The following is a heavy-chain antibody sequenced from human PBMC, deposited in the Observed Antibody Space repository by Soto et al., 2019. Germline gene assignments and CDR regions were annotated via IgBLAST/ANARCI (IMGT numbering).Heavy chain of an antibody. V-gene: IGHV4-59*01. CDR3: ATMIGKPVLPFDY. CDR1: GGSISSYY. J-gene: IGHJ4*02. D-gene: IGHD3-10*02. Sequence: QVQLQESGPGLVKPSETLSLTCTVSGGSISSYYWSWIRQPPGKGLEWIGYINYSGSTIYNPSLPSRVTVSVDTATNQFSLKLTSATAALTAVYYCATMIGKPVLPFDYWGQGTLFTVSS. CDR2: INYSGST.